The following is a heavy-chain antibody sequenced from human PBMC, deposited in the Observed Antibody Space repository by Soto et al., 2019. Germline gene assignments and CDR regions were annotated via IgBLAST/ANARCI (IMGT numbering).Heavy chain of an antibody. Sequence: PGESLKISCKGSGYSFTSYWIGWVRQMPGKGLEWMGIIYPGDSDTRYSPSFQGQVTISADKSISTAYLQWSSLKASDTAMYYCARHEPTGGTIYGMDVWGQGTTVTVSS. CDR3: ARHEPTGGTIYGMDV. CDR2: IYPGDSDT. CDR1: GYSFTSYW. V-gene: IGHV5-51*01. D-gene: IGHD3-10*01. J-gene: IGHJ6*02.